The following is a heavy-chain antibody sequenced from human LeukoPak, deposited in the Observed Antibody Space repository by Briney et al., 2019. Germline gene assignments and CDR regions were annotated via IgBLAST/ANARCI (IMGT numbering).Heavy chain of an antibody. D-gene: IGHD2-21*02. CDR3: ARASDSGDWHLGY. V-gene: IGHV4-61*01. CDR1: GGSVSSGSYY. Sequence: SETLSLTCNVSGGSVSSGSYYWSWIRQSPGKGLEWIGYVYDRGGTNYNPSLKSRAIISADTSKNQFSLKVTSVTAADTAVYYCARASDSGDWHLGYWGQGTLVTVSS. J-gene: IGHJ4*02. CDR2: VYDRGGT.